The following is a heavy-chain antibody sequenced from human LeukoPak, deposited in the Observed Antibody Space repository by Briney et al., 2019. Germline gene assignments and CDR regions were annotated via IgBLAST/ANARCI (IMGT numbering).Heavy chain of an antibody. CDR3: AKDQRFGDLDDY. J-gene: IGHJ4*02. Sequence: GGSLRLSCAASGFIFNNYAMSWVRQAPGKGLEWVSSISGTGVTAYYADSVNGRFAISRDNSKNTLYLQMSSLRAEDTALYYCAKDQRFGDLDDYRGQGTLVTVSS. V-gene: IGHV3-23*01. CDR1: GFIFNNYA. D-gene: IGHD3-10*01. CDR2: ISGTGVTA.